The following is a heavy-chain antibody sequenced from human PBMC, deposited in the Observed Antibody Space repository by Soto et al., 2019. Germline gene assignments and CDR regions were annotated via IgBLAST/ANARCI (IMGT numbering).Heavy chain of an antibody. V-gene: IGHV1-18*04. CDR2: ISAYNGNT. D-gene: IGHD6-13*01. CDR3: ARVGYSSSWYWFDP. J-gene: IGHJ5*02. CDR1: GYTFTSYG. Sequence: ASVKVTCKASGYTFTSYGISWVRQAPGQGLEWMGWISAYNGNTNYAQKLQGRVTMTTDTSTSTAYMELRSLRSDDTAVYYCARVGYSSSWYWFDPWGQGTLDTVSS.